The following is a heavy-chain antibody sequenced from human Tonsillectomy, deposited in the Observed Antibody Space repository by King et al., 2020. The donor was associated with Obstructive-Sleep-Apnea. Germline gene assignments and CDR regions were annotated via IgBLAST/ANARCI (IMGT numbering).Heavy chain of an antibody. CDR3: ARGDITELGAPLDS. D-gene: IGHD7-27*01. Sequence: VQLQQWGAGLLKPSETLSLTCAVYHGSFSAYFWTWIRQPPEKGLEWIGEVNHGGSTNYNPSLRSRVTISVDTSKNHFSLKLHSVTAADTAVYFCARGDITELGAPLDSGGQGTLVTVSS. V-gene: IGHV4-34*01. CDR1: HGSFSAYF. CDR2: VNHGGST. J-gene: IGHJ4*02.